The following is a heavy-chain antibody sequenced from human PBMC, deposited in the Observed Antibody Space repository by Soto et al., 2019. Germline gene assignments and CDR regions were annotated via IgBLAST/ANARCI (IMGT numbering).Heavy chain of an antibody. Sequence: SETLSLTCTVSGGSISSGDYYWSWIRQPPGKGLEWIGYIYYSGSTYYNPSLKSRVTISVDTSKNQFSLKLSSVTAADTAVYYCARDTYYDILTGAGFDIWGQGTMVTVSS. V-gene: IGHV4-30-4*01. CDR1: GGSISSGDYY. J-gene: IGHJ3*02. D-gene: IGHD3-9*01. CDR2: IYYSGST. CDR3: ARDTYYDILTGAGFDI.